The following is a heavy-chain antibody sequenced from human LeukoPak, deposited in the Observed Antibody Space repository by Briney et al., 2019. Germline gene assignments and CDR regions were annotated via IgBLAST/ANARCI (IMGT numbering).Heavy chain of an antibody. CDR2: INHSGST. CDR3: ARDIVVVVAATLFDP. J-gene: IGHJ5*02. D-gene: IGHD2-15*01. CDR1: GGSFSGYY. V-gene: IGHV4-34*01. Sequence: SETLSLTCTVYGGSFSGYYWSWIRQPPGKGLEWIGEINHSGSTNYNPSLKSRVTISVDTSKNQFSLKLSSVTAADTAVYYCARDIVVVVAATLFDPWGQGTLVTVSS.